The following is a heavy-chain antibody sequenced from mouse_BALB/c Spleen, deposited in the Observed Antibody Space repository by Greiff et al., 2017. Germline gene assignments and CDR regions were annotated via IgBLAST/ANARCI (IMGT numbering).Heavy chain of an antibody. D-gene: IGHD2-4*01. CDR3: AREDYEYDGWFAY. CDR2: IWGDGST. V-gene: IGHV2-6-7*01. CDR1: GFSLTGYG. J-gene: IGHJ3*01. Sequence: VQLQESGPGLVAPSQSLSITCTVSGFSLTGYGVNWVRQPPGKGLEWLGMIWGDGSTDYTSALKSRLSISKDNSKSQVFLKMNSLQTDVTARYYCAREDYEYDGWFAYWGQGTLVTVSA.